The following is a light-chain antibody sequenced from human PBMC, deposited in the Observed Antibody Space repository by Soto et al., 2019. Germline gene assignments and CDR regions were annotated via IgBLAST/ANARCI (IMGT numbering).Light chain of an antibody. Sequence: QSALSQPPSASGSPGQSVTISCTGSSSDVGGYNYVSWYQQDPGKAPKLLIYEVSKRPSGVPDRFSGSKSGNTASLTVSGLQAEDDSDYYCSSYAGSNIVVFGGGTKLTVL. V-gene: IGLV2-8*01. CDR3: SSYAGSNIVV. J-gene: IGLJ2*01. CDR2: EVS. CDR1: SSDVGGYNY.